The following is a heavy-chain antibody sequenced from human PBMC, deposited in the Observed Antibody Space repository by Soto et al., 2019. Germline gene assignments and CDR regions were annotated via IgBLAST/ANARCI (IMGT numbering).Heavy chain of an antibody. CDR3: ARWMTPRYCSSTSCHAPFAD. Sequence: PAETLALTCAVYGGSFSGYYWSWIRQPPGKGLEWIGEINHSGSTNYNPSLKSRVTISVDTSKNQFSLKLSSVTAADTAVYYCARWMTPRYCSSTSCHAPFADWGQGTLVTVSS. CDR1: GGSFSGYY. V-gene: IGHV4-34*01. D-gene: IGHD2-2*01. CDR2: INHSGST. J-gene: IGHJ4*02.